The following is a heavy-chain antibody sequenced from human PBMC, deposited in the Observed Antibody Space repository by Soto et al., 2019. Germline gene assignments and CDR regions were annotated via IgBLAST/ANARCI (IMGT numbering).Heavy chain of an antibody. V-gene: IGHV3-33*01. CDR1: GFSLSSYG. Sequence: QVQLVESGGGVVQPGKSPRLSCAASGFSLSSYGMQWVRQAPGKGLEWVAVIWHDGSEKNYGDSVKGRFTISRDNSRNTLYLQINSLRVEDTAVYYCARDWGSGSGMDVWGQGTTVTVSS. D-gene: IGHD3-10*01. CDR2: IWHDGSEK. J-gene: IGHJ6*02. CDR3: ARDWGSGSGMDV.